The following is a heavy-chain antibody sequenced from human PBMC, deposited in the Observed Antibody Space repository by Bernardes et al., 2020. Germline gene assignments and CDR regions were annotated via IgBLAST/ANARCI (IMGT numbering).Heavy chain of an antibody. J-gene: IGHJ6*02. V-gene: IGHV3-33*01. CDR3: AREDSSGWYSYYGMDV. CDR2: IWYDGRNK. D-gene: IGHD6-19*01. CDR1: GFTFRSSG. Sequence: GGSLRLSCAASGFTFRSSGMHWVRQAPGTGLEWVAVIWYDGRNKYYADSVKGRFTISRDNSKNTLYLQMNSLRAEDTAVYYCAREDSSGWYSYYGMDVWGQGTTVTGSS.